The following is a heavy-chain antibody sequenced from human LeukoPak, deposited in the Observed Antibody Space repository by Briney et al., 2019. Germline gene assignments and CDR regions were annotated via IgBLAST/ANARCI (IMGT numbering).Heavy chain of an antibody. V-gene: IGHV3-23*01. CDR1: GFTFSSYA. J-gene: IGHJ4*02. CDR2: ISGSGSTT. Sequence: GGSLRLSRAASGFTFSSYAMSWVRQTPGRGLEWVSAISGSGSTTYYADSVKGHFTISRDNSKNTLYLQMDSLTAEDTAIYYCAKDRGTSGRHSRFDYWGQGTLVTVSS. CDR3: AKDRGTSGRHSRFDY. D-gene: IGHD2-2*01.